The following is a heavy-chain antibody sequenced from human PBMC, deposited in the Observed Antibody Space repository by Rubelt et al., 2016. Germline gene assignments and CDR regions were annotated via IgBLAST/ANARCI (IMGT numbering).Heavy chain of an antibody. V-gene: IGHV4-39*07. Sequence: QLQLQESGPGLVKPSETLSLTCTVSGGSISTSFYYWGWIRQPPAKGLEWIGDITHSGTTNYNPSLKSRVTISVDTSKKQFSLKLTSVTAADTAVYYCARGGLRVGRAQHFWSQGTLVTVSS. CDR3: ARGGLRVGRAQHF. J-gene: IGHJ4*02. CDR1: GGSISTSFYY. CDR2: ITHSGTT. D-gene: IGHD2/OR15-2a*01.